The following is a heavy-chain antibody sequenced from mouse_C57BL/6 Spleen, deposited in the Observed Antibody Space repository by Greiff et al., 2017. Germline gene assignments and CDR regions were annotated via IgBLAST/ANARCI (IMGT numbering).Heavy chain of an antibody. Sequence: EVMLVESGGGLVKPGGSLKLSCAASGFTFSDYGMHWVRQAPEKGLEWVAYISSGSSTIYYADTVKGRYTISSSNAKNTLCLQMTSLRSENTAMYYCARRRWYFDVWGTGTTVTVSS. CDR1: GFTFSDYG. CDR2: ISSGSSTI. CDR3: ARRRWYFDV. V-gene: IGHV5-17*01. J-gene: IGHJ1*03.